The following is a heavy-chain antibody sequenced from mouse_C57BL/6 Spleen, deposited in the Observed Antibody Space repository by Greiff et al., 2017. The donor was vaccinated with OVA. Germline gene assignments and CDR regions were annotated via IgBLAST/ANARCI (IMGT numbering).Heavy chain of an antibody. CDR1: GYTFTDYY. V-gene: IGHV1-19*01. D-gene: IGHD1-1*01. J-gene: IGHJ4*01. CDR2: INPYNGGT. Sequence: VQLKQSGPVLVKPGASVKMSCKASGYTFTDYYMNWVKQSHGKSLEWIGVINPYNGGTSYNQKFKGKATLTVDKSSSTAYMELNSLTSEDSAVYYCAREPYYGSSYYAMDYWGQGTSVTVSS. CDR3: AREPYYGSSYYAMDY.